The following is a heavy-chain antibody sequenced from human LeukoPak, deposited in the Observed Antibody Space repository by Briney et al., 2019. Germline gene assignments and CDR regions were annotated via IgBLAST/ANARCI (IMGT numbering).Heavy chain of an antibody. CDR3: ARDPNGDYIGAFDF. J-gene: IGHJ3*01. V-gene: IGHV3-23*01. Sequence: GGSLRLSCAVSGLSFSNYAMMWLRQAPGKGLEWVSAIIGSGAWALYADPVKGRFTISRDNSKNTLYLQMSSLRGEDTAVYYCARDPNGDYIGAFDFWGQGTMVTVSS. D-gene: IGHD4-17*01. CDR2: IIGSGAWA. CDR1: GLSFSNYA.